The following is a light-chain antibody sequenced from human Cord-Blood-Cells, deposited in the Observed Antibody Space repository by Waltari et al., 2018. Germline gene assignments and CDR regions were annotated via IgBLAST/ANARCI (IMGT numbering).Light chain of an antibody. CDR3: QQRSNWPPIT. CDR1: QSVSSY. J-gene: IGKJ5*01. Sequence: IVLTQSPATLSLSHGARATLSCRASQSVSSYLAWYQQKPGQAPRLLIYDASNRATGIPARFSGSGSGTDFTLTISSLEPEDFAVYYCQQRSNWPPITFGQGTRLEIK. CDR2: DAS. V-gene: IGKV3-11*01.